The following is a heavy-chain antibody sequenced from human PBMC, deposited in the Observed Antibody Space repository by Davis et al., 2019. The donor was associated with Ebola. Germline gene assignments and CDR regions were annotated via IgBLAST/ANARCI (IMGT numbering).Heavy chain of an antibody. D-gene: IGHD4-17*01. J-gene: IGHJ4*02. CDR2: INPNSGGT. V-gene: IGHV1-2*02. Sequence: ASVKVSCKASGYTFTGYYMHWVRQAPGQGLEWMGWINPNSGGTNYAKKFQGRVTITRDTSISTAYMELSRLGSDETAVYYCARVGATVTRSFDYWSQGTLVTVSS. CDR1: GYTFTGYY. CDR3: ARVGATVTRSFDY.